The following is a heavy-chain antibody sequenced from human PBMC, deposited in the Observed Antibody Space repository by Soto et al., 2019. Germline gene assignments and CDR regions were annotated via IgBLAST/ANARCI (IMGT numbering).Heavy chain of an antibody. J-gene: IGHJ4*02. CDR3: AKDIDAEMATIEFDN. V-gene: IGHV3-9*01. D-gene: IGHD3-9*01. Sequence: CLRLTFAASRFTFDDYAMHWVRQAPGKGLEWVSVISWNSGSKGYADSVKGRFTISRDIAKNSLYLEMNSLRAEDTALYYCAKDIDAEMATIEFDNWGQGTLVTVSS. CDR1: RFTFDDYA. CDR2: ISWNSGSK.